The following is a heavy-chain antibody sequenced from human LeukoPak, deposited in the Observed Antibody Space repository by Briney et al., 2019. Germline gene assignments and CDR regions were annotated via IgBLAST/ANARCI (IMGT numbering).Heavy chain of an antibody. V-gene: IGHV3-30-3*01. J-gene: IGHJ4*02. D-gene: IGHD3-3*01. Sequence: PGGSLRLSCAASGFTFSSYAMHWVRQAPGKGLEWVAVISYDGSNKYYADSVKGRFTISRDNSKNTLYLQMDSLRAEDTAVYYCAREGSDVLRFLEWLSRDRYFDYWGQGTLVTVSS. CDR2: ISYDGSNK. CDR1: GFTFSSYA. CDR3: AREGSDVLRFLEWLSRDRYFDY.